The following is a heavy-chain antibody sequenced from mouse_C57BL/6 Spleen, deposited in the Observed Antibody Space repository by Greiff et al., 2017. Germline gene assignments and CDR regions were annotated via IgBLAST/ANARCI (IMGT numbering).Heavy chain of an antibody. J-gene: IGHJ4*01. Sequence: QVQLKQPGAELVRPGSSVKLSCKASGYTFTSYWMDWVKQRPGQGLEWIGNIYPSDSETHYNQKFKDKATLTVDKSSSTAYMQLSSLTSEDSAVYYCARGGGSGPYAMDYWGQGTSVTVSS. D-gene: IGHD3-2*02. CDR1: GYTFTSYW. V-gene: IGHV1-61*01. CDR2: IYPSDSET. CDR3: ARGGGSGPYAMDY.